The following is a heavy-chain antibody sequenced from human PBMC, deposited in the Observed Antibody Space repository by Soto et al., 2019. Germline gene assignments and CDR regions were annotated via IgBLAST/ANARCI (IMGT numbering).Heavy chain of an antibody. CDR2: IYSGGST. D-gene: IGHD3-10*01. J-gene: IGHJ4*02. Sequence: GGSLRLSCAASGFTVSSNYMSWVRQAPGKGLEWVSIIYSGGSTYYADSVKGRFTISRDNSNNSVSLQMSRLRTGDTGLYYCASAMTMGWSPQGYWGQGTPVTVSS. CDR1: GFTVSSNY. CDR3: ASAMTMGWSPQGY. V-gene: IGHV3-53*01.